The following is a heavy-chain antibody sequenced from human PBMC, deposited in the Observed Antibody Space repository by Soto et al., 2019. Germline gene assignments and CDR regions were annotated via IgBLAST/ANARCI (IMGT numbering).Heavy chain of an antibody. Sequence: QVQLQESGPGLVKPSETLSLTCTVSGGSVSNGNYYWNWIRQPPGKGLEWIGSIYHSVSTNYNPSLKGRVTILVDTSKNQFSLKLSSVTASDTAVYYCARVYYGMDVWGQGTTVTVSS. V-gene: IGHV4-61*01. J-gene: IGHJ6*02. CDR2: IYHSVST. CDR1: GGSVSNGNYY. CDR3: ARVYYGMDV.